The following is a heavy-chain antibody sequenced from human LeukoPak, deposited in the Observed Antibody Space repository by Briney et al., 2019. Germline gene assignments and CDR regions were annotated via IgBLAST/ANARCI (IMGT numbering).Heavy chain of an antibody. V-gene: IGHV4-39*01. J-gene: IGHJ4*02. CDR2: VYYDGTS. Sequence: SETPSLTCTVSGGSINSHSYYWGWLRQPPGKGLEWIGSVYYDGTSYSNPSLTSRAAVFVDTSRDEFSLDLSFVTAADTAVYYCVRHMSTNTGYFDCCGQGTLVSVSS. D-gene: IGHD5-24*01. CDR3: VRHMSTNTGYFDC. CDR1: GGSINSHSYY.